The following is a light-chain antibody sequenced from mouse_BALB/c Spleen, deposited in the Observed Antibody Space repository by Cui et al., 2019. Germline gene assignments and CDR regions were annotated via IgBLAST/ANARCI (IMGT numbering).Light chain of an antibody. CDR1: SSVSY. CDR3: QQWSSNPFT. V-gene: IGKV4-68*01. Sequence: QIVLTQSLALMSASPGEKVTMTCSASSSVSYMYWYQQKPRSPPKPWIYLTSNLASGVPARFSGSGSGTSYSLTISSMEAEDAATYYCQQWSSNPFTFGSGTKLEIK. J-gene: IGKJ4*01. CDR2: LTS.